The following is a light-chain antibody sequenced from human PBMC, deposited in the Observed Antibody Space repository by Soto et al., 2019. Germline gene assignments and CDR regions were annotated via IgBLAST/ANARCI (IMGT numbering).Light chain of an antibody. CDR3: QRYGSLPYT. V-gene: IGKV3-20*01. CDR2: DAS. J-gene: IGKJ2*01. CDR1: QSVSSSY. Sequence: EIVLTQSPGTLSLSPGEGATLSCRASQSVSSSYLAWYQQKPGQAPRLLIYDASSRATGIPDRFSGSGSGTDFTLTISRLEPEDFAVYYCQRYGSLPYTFGQGNKLEIK.